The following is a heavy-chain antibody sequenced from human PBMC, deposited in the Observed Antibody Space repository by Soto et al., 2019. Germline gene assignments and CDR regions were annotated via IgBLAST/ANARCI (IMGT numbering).Heavy chain of an antibody. V-gene: IGHV5-51*01. CDR3: ARLPCSGGSCYPSDY. D-gene: IGHD2-15*01. CDR1: GYSFTSYW. CDR2: IYPGDSDT. Sequence: ESLKISCKGSGYSFTSYWISWVRQMPGKGLEWMGIIYPGDSDTRYSPSFQGQVTISADKSISTAYLQWSSLKASDTAMYYCARLPCSGGSCYPSDYWGQGTLVTVSS. J-gene: IGHJ4*02.